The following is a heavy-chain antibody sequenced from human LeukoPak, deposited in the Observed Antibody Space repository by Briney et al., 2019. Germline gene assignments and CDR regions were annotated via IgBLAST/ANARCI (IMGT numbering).Heavy chain of an antibody. CDR2: IKQDGSEK. CDR3: GRGSRISDY. Sequence: GGSLRLSCEVSGFIFSSYWMSWVRQAPGKGPEWVAHIKQDGSEKDYVDSVKGRFTISRDNGKNSLYLQMNSLRAEDTAVYYCGRGSRISDYWGQGTQVTVSP. J-gene: IGHJ4*02. D-gene: IGHD2-15*01. V-gene: IGHV3-7*01. CDR1: GFIFSSYW.